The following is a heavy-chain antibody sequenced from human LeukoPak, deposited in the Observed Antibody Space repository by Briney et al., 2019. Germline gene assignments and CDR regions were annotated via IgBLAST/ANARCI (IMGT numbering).Heavy chain of an antibody. Sequence: SQTLSLTCTVSGGSISSGGYYWSWIRQHPGKGLEWIGYIYYSGSTYYNPSLKSRVTISVYTSKNQFSLKLSSVTAADTAVYYCARTYTIFGVVIIRDAFDIWGQGTMVTVSS. D-gene: IGHD3-3*01. V-gene: IGHV4-31*03. CDR2: IYYSGST. J-gene: IGHJ3*02. CDR1: GGSISSGGYY. CDR3: ARTYTIFGVVIIRDAFDI.